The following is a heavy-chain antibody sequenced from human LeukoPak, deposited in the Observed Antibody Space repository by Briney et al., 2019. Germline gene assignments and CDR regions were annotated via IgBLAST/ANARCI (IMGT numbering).Heavy chain of an antibody. V-gene: IGHV4-4*07. CDR1: GGSISSYY. CDR3: ARSPAYCGGDCPTGGAFDV. J-gene: IGHJ3*01. CDR2: IYTSEST. Sequence: PSETLSLTCTVSGGSISSYYWSWLRQPARKGLEWIGRIYTSESTNYNPSLKSRVIISVDTSNTQFSLKLSSVTAADTALFYCARSPAYCGGDCPTGGAFDVWGQGTTVTVSS. D-gene: IGHD2-21*02.